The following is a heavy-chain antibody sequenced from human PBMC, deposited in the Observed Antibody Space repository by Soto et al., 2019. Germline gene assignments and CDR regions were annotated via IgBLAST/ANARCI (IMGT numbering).Heavy chain of an antibody. CDR1: GFTFSSYA. CDR2: ISYDGSNK. CDR3: ARGRYSSGWYDAFDI. V-gene: IGHV3-30-3*01. J-gene: IGHJ3*02. Sequence: GGSLRLSCAASGFTFSSYAMHWVRQAPGKGLEWVAVISYDGSNKYYADSVKGRFTISRDNSKNTLYLQMNSLRAEDTAVYYCARGRYSSGWYDAFDIWGQGTMVTVSS. D-gene: IGHD6-19*01.